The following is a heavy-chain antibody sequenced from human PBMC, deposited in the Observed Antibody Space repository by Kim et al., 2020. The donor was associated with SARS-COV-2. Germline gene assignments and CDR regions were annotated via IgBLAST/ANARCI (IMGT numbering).Heavy chain of an antibody. CDR2: IYPGDSDT. D-gene: IGHD6-19*01. CDR1: GYSFTSYW. J-gene: IGHJ4*02. CDR3: ARLKTPSSGWYIYYFDY. Sequence: GESLKISCKGSGYSFTSYWIGWVRQMPGKSLEWMGIIYPGDSDTRYSPSFQGQVTISADKSISTAYLQWSSLKASDTAMYYCARLKTPSSGWYIYYFDYWGQGTLVTVSS. V-gene: IGHV5-51*01.